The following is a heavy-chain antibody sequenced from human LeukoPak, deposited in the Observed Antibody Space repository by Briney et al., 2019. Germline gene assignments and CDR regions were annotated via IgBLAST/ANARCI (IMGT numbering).Heavy chain of an antibody. CDR1: GASISSYY. CDR3: ARLSADSSSSRGFDY. D-gene: IGHD2-2*01. Sequence: SETLSLTCTVSGASISSYYWTWIRQPAGKGLERIGRIYTSGSTNYNPSLKSRVTMSVDTSKNQFSLKLSSVTAADTAVYYCARLSADSSSSRGFDYWGQGTLVTVSS. J-gene: IGHJ4*02. CDR2: IYTSGST. V-gene: IGHV4-4*07.